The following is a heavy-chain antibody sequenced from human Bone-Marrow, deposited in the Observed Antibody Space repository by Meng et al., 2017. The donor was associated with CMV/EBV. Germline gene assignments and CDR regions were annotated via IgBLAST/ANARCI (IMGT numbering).Heavy chain of an antibody. Sequence: SVKVSCKSSGGTYSSYARSRVRQAPGQGLEWMGGIIPILGIANYAQKFQGRVTITADKSTSTAYMELSSLRSEDTAVYYCARHHRTGRPGCSSTSCYPYWFDPWGQGTLVTLSS. D-gene: IGHD2-2*01. CDR1: GGTYSSYA. J-gene: IGHJ5*02. CDR3: ARHHRTGRPGCSSTSCYPYWFDP. V-gene: IGHV1-69*10. CDR2: IIPILGIA.